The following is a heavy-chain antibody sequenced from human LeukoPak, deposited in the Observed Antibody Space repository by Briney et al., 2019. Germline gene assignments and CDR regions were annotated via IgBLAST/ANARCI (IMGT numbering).Heavy chain of an antibody. CDR1: GFTFDDYA. D-gene: IGHD1-14*01. CDR2: ISWNSGSI. V-gene: IGHV3-9*01. J-gene: IGHJ6*02. Sequence: GGSLRLSCAASGFTFDDYAMHWVRQAPGKGLEWVSGISWNSGSIGYADSVKGRFTTSRDNAKNTLYLQMNSLRAEDTAVYYCAKSLRSYYYYYGMDVWGQGTTVTVSS. CDR3: AKSLRSYYYYYGMDV.